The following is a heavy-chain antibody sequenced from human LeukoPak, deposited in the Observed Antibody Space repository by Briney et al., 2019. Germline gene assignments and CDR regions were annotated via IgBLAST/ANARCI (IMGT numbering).Heavy chain of an antibody. CDR2: IRYDGSNK. Sequence: GGSLRLSCAASGFTFSSYGMHWVRQAPGKGLEWVSFIRYDGSNKYYADSAKGRFTISRDNSKNTLFLQMNSPRAEDTAVYYCAKDQWWFGESNAFDIWGQGTMVTVSS. CDR3: AKDQWWFGESNAFDI. CDR1: GFTFSSYG. D-gene: IGHD3-10*01. J-gene: IGHJ3*02. V-gene: IGHV3-30*02.